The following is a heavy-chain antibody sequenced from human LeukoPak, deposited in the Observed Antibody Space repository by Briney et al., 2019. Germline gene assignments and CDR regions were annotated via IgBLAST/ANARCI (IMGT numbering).Heavy chain of an antibody. Sequence: GGSLRLSCAASAFTFSNYAMNWVCQAPGKGLEWVSTISSSGSSTYYADSVRGRFTISRDNSRNTLYLQMNSLRADDTAVYYCAKDGPASWGYFDYWGQGTLVTVSS. D-gene: IGHD7-27*01. CDR3: AKDGPASWGYFDY. J-gene: IGHJ4*02. CDR2: ISSSGSST. CDR1: AFTFSNYA. V-gene: IGHV3-23*01.